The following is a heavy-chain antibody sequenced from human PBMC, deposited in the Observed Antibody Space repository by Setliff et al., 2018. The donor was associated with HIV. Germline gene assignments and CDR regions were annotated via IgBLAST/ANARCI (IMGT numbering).Heavy chain of an antibody. CDR1: GFIFSSYS. Sequence: AGGSLSLSCAASGFIFSSYSMNWVRQAPGKGLEWVSSISSSSSYIYYADSVKGRFTISRDNAKNSLYLQMNSLRAEDTAVYYCLVAVEEDVWGKGTTVTVSS. CDR3: LVAVEEDV. CDR2: ISSSSSYI. V-gene: IGHV3-21*01. J-gene: IGHJ6*04. D-gene: IGHD5-12*01.